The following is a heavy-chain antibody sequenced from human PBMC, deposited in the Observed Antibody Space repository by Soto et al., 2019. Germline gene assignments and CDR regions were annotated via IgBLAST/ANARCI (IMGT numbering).Heavy chain of an antibody. Sequence: VASVKVSCKASGYTFTSYAMHWVRQAPGQRLEWMGWINAGNGNTKYSQKFQGRVTITRDTSASTAYMELSSLRSEDTAVYYCARGPTLNYYDSSGSLSNWGQGTLVTVSS. CDR1: GYTFTSYA. J-gene: IGHJ4*02. D-gene: IGHD3-22*01. V-gene: IGHV1-3*01. CDR3: ARGPTLNYYDSSGSLSN. CDR2: INAGNGNT.